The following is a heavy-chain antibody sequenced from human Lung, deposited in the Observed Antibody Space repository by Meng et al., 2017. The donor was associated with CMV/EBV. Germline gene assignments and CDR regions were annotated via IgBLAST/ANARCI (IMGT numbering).Heavy chain of an antibody. Sequence: EVQLVESXXXXVXXGGSLRLSCAVSGSTLRRYWMHWVRQAPGKGLEWVSRIDSDGRDITYADSVRGRFTISRDDAKNTLYLQMNSLRVEDTAVYYCVRGVAESLGWEMGYWGQGTLVTVSS. CDR2: IDSDGRDI. J-gene: IGHJ4*02. D-gene: IGHD1-26*01. CDR3: VRGVAESLGWEMGY. V-gene: IGHV3-74*03. CDR1: GSTLRRYW.